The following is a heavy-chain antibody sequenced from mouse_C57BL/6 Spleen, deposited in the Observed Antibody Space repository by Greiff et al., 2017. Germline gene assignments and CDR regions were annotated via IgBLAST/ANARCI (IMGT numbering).Heavy chain of an antibody. V-gene: IGHV3-6*01. D-gene: IGHD2-3*01. CDR2: ISYDGSN. CDR3: AREGSMMVKRYFDV. CDR1: GYSITSGYY. Sequence: VQLQQSGPGLVKPSQSLSLTCSVTGYSITSGYYWNWIRQFPGNKLEWMGYISYDGSNNYNPSLKNRISITRDTSKNQFFLKLNSVTTEDTATYYCAREGSMMVKRYFDVWGTGTTVTVSS. J-gene: IGHJ1*03.